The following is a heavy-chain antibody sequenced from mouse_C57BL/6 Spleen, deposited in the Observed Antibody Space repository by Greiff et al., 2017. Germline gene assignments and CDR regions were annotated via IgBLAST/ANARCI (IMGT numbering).Heavy chain of an antibody. J-gene: IGHJ4*01. CDR2: ILPGSGST. D-gene: IGHD1-1*01. CDR3: ARRDYGSSYGMDY. CDR1: GYTFTGYW. V-gene: IGHV1-9*01. Sequence: QVHVKQSGAELMKPGASVKLSCKATGYTFTGYWIEWVKQRPGHGLEWIGEILPGSGSTNYNEKFKSKATLTVDKSSSTAYMQLSSLTSEDSAVYYGARRDYGSSYGMDYWGQGTSVTVSS.